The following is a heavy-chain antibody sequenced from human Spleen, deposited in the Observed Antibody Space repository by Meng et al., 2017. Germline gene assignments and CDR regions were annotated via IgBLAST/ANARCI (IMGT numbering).Heavy chain of an antibody. V-gene: IGHV4-39*01. CDR1: GGSISTSGYY. D-gene: IGHD3-10*01. Sequence: QPQLQESGPGLVKPSEALSLPCSVPGGSISTSGYYWGWIRQPPGKGLEWIGSIGHSGITYYTPSLKSRVTVSIDTSKSQFSLKLRSVTAADTALYYCARVNDASGSGRRFDPWGQGTLVTVSS. CDR2: IGHSGIT. CDR3: ARVNDASGSGRRFDP. J-gene: IGHJ5*02.